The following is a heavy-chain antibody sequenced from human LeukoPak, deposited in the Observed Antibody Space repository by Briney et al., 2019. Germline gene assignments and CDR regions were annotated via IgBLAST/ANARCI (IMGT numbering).Heavy chain of an antibody. D-gene: IGHD6-19*01. V-gene: IGHV3-20*04. CDR2: INWNGGST. CDR3: ARDWSGYSSGWSPLGH. Sequence: GGSLRLSCAASGFSFDDYGMTWVRQVPGKGLEWVSGINWNGGSTGYADSVKGRFTISRDNAKNSLYLQTNSLRAEDTALYYCARDWSGYSSGWSPLGHWGQGTLVTVSS. J-gene: IGHJ4*02. CDR1: GFSFDDYG.